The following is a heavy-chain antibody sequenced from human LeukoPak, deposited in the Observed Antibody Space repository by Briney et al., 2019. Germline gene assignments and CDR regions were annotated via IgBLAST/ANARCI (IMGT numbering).Heavy chain of an antibody. Sequence: GGSLRLSCTASGFTFSNYAMNWVRQAPGKGLDWVSGIGGSGGGTHYADSVKGRFTISRDNSKNTLYLQMNSLRAEDTAVYYCAKLTVAGKRTDYWGQGTLVTVSS. V-gene: IGHV3-23*01. D-gene: IGHD6-19*01. CDR3: AKLTVAGKRTDY. J-gene: IGHJ4*02. CDR2: IGGSGGGT. CDR1: GFTFSNYA.